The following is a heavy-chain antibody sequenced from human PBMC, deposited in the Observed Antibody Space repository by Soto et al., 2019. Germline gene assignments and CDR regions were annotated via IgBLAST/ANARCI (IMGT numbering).Heavy chain of an antibody. CDR2: IYYSGST. CDR1: GDSINTYY. V-gene: IGHV4-59*01. J-gene: IGHJ2*01. CDR3: ARTYYYGSGRWFFDL. D-gene: IGHD3-10*01. Sequence: QVQLQESGPGLVKPSATLSLTCTVSGDSINTYYWSWIRLPPGRRLAWIGYIYYSGSTNYNPSLKSRVTISVDTSKNQFSLRLTSVTAADTAVYFCARTYYYGSGRWFFDLWGRGTLITVSS.